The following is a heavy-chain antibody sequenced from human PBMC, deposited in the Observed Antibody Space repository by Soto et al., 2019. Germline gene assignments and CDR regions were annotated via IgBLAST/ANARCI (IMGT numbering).Heavy chain of an antibody. CDR3: ARVAAGSSTFDY. D-gene: IGHD6-13*01. Sequence: GGSLRLSCAASGFTFSSYGMHWVRQAPGKGLEWVAVIWYDGSNKYYADSVKGRFTISRDNSKNTLYLQMNSLRAEDTAVYYCARVAAGSSTFDYWGQGTLVTVSS. V-gene: IGHV3-33*01. CDR1: GFTFSSYG. CDR2: IWYDGSNK. J-gene: IGHJ4*02.